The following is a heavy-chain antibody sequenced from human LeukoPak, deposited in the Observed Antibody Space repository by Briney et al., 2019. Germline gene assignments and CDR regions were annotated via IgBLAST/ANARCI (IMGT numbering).Heavy chain of an antibody. V-gene: IGHV3-23*01. CDR1: GFTFGSYA. J-gene: IGHJ4*02. Sequence: GGSLRLSCAASGFTFGSYAMSWVRQAPGKGLEWVSAISGSGGSTYYADSVKGRFTISRDNSKNTLYLQMNSLRAEDTAVYYCAKALKGYFDWLLLYYWGQGTLVTVSS. CDR2: ISGSGGST. CDR3: AKALKGYFDWLLLYY. D-gene: IGHD3-9*01.